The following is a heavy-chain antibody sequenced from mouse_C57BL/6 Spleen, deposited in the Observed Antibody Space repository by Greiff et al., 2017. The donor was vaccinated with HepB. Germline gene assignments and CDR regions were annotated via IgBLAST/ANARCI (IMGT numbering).Heavy chain of an antibody. CDR3: TRSSGSSPYYFDY. CDR1: GYTFTDYE. J-gene: IGHJ2*01. Sequence: VHLVESGAELVRPGASVTLSCKASGYTFTDYEMHWVKQTPVHGLEWIGAIDPETGGTAYNQKFKGKAILTADKSSSTAYMALRSLTSEDSAVYYFTRSSGSSPYYFDYWGQGTTLTVSS. D-gene: IGHD1-1*01. V-gene: IGHV1-15*01. CDR2: IDPETGGT.